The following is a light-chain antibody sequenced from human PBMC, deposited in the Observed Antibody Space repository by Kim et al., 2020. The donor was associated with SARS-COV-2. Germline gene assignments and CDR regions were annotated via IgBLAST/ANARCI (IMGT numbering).Light chain of an antibody. CDR1: SSNIGGYS. V-gene: IGLV1-44*01. CDR3: ATWDDSLNGPV. J-gene: IGLJ2*01. Sequence: GQRVTISCSGGSSNIGGYSVSWFQQLPRTAPKLLISLNAQRPSGVPDRISGSKSGTSASLAISDLRSEDEADYYCATWDDSLNGPVFGGGTQLTVL. CDR2: LNA.